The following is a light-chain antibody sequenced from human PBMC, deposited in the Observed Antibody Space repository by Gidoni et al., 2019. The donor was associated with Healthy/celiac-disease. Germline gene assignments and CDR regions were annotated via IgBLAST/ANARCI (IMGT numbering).Light chain of an antibody. CDR2: EVS. J-gene: IGLJ2*01. CDR3: SSYTSSSPLV. CDR1: SIDCGCYNY. Sequence: QSDLTQPASVSGSPGQSITISGTGTSIDCGCYNYVSWYQQHPAKAPKLMIYEVSKRHSGVPARFSGSNSGNPASLTISGLQAADEADYYCSSYTSSSPLVFGGGTQLTVL. V-gene: IGLV2-14*01.